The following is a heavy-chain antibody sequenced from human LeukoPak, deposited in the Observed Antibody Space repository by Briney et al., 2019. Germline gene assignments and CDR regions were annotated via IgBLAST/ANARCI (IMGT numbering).Heavy chain of an antibody. D-gene: IGHD6-13*01. V-gene: IGHV4-59*01. CDR2: IYYSGST. CDR3: ASGYSSSWYFPGKFDY. Sequence: SETLSLTCTVSGGSISSYYWSWIRQPPGKGLEWIGYIYYSGSTNYNPSLKSRVTISVDTSKNQFSLKLSSVTAADTAVYYCASGYSSSWYFPGKFDYWGQGTLVTVSS. CDR1: GGSISSYY. J-gene: IGHJ4*02.